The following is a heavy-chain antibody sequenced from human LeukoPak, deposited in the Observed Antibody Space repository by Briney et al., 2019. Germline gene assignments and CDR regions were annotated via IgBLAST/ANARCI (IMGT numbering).Heavy chain of an antibody. J-gene: IGHJ5*02. CDR2: ISAYNGNT. Sequence: ASVKVSCKASGYTFTSYGISWVRQAPGQGLEWMGWISAYNGNTNYAQKLQGRVTMTTDTSTSTAYMELRSLRSDDTAVYFCARSWSPSYYDSSGYYYVSGSRPRWFDPWGQGTLVTVSS. CDR3: ARSWSPSYYDSSGYYYVSGSRPRWFDP. V-gene: IGHV1-18*01. D-gene: IGHD3-22*01. CDR1: GYTFTSYG.